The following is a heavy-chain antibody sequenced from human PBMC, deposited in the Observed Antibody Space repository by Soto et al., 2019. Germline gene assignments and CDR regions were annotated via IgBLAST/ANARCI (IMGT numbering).Heavy chain of an antibody. D-gene: IGHD3-10*01. Sequence: EVQLVESGGGLVQPGGSLRLSCAASGFTFSSYAMHWVRQAPGKGLEYVSAISSNGGSTYYANSVKGRFTISRDNSKNTLYLQMGSLRAEDMAVYYCARSPGFGELLLPYFDYWGQGTLVTVSS. CDR1: GFTFSSYA. V-gene: IGHV3-64*01. CDR3: ARSPGFGELLLPYFDY. CDR2: ISSNGGST. J-gene: IGHJ4*02.